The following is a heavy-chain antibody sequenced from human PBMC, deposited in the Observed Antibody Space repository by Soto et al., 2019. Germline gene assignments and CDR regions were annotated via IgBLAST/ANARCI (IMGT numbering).Heavy chain of an antibody. CDR3: AKAPDGSGREYYCDY. CDR1: GFTFSSYS. CDR2: INQDGIEK. Sequence: PGGSLRLSCAASGFTFSSYSMTWVRQVPGKGLEWVANINQDGIEKYYLASVKGRFTISRDNAKDSLDLQMNALSADDTAVYYCAKAPDGSGREYYCDYWGQGTLVTVSS. V-gene: IGHV3-7*01. D-gene: IGHD3-10*01. J-gene: IGHJ4*02.